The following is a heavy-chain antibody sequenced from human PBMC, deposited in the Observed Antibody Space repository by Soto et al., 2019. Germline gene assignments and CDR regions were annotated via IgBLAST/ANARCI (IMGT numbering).Heavy chain of an antibody. J-gene: IGHJ2*01. CDR1: GGTFSSHG. CDR3: ATEFYYDDSGYYSRYWYFDF. D-gene: IGHD3-22*01. V-gene: IGHV1-69*01. CDR2: IIPKFDKT. Sequence: QVQLVQSGAEVKKPGSSVKVSCKASGGTFSSHGFNWVRQAPGQGLEWMGGIIPKFDKTNYAQKFQGRLTITADESTTTAYMELSSLRSQDTAVYYCATEFYYDDSGYYSRYWYFDFWCRGTLVTVSS.